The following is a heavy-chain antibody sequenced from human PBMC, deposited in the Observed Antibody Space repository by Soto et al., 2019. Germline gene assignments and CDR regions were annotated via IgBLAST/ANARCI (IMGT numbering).Heavy chain of an antibody. CDR1: GYTFTSYD. D-gene: IGHD6-6*01. J-gene: IGHJ5*02. Sequence: GASVKVSCKASGYTFTSYDINWVRQATGQGLEWMGWMNPNSGNTGYAQKFRGRISMTRNTSISTAYMELSSLRSEDTAVYYCARVRYSSSHNWFAPWGQGTLVTVSS. CDR3: ARVRYSSSHNWFAP. V-gene: IGHV1-8*01. CDR2: MNPNSGNT.